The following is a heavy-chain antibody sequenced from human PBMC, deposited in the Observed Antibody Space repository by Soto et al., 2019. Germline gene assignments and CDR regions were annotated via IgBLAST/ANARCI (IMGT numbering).Heavy chain of an antibody. J-gene: IGHJ3*02. V-gene: IGHV5-51*01. CDR2: IYPGDSDT. D-gene: IGHD3-22*01. Sequence: GESLKISCKGSGYSFTSYWIGWVRQMPGKGLEWMGIIYPGDSDTRYSPSFQGQVAISADKSISTAYLQWSSLKASDTAMYYCARHLVPYYYDSSGYFGSFGAFDIWGQGTMVTVSS. CDR1: GYSFTSYW. CDR3: ARHLVPYYYDSSGYFGSFGAFDI.